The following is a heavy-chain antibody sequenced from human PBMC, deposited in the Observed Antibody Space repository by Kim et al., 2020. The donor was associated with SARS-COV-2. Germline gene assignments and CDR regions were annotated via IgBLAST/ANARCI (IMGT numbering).Heavy chain of an antibody. V-gene: IGHV4-39*01. Sequence: DNPSLERRVTMSVHTPKNQFSLKLMSVTAADTAVYYCARQRLWFSATDVWGQGTTVTVPS. D-gene: IGHD3-10*01. CDR3: ARQRLWFSATDV. J-gene: IGHJ6*02.